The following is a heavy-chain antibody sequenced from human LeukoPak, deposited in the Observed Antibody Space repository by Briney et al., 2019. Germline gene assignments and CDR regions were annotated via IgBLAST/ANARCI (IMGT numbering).Heavy chain of an antibody. J-gene: IGHJ4*02. CDR2: IKGSDGST. V-gene: IGHV3-23*01. D-gene: IGHD1-26*01. Sequence: GGSLRLSCAASGFTFSSYAMSWVRQAPGKGLEWISTIKGSDGSTYFADSVKGRYTISRDNSKNTLYLQMDSLRAEDTAIYYCAKDLGLSVGTTPFDFWGQGTLVTVSS. CDR3: AKDLGLSVGTTPFDF. CDR1: GFTFSSYA.